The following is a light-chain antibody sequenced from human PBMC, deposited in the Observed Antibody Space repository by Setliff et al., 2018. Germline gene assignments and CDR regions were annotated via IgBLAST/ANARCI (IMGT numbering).Light chain of an antibody. CDR1: SSDVGSYDL. J-gene: IGLJ1*01. V-gene: IGLV2-14*03. CDR2: AVS. CDR3: VAYTSSSTYI. Sequence: LTQPASVSGSPGQSITISCSGTSSDVGSYDLVSWYQQHPGKAPKLIIYAVSDRPSGVSNRFSGSKAGNTASLTISGLRAEDEADYYCVAYTSSSTYIFGSGTKVTVL.